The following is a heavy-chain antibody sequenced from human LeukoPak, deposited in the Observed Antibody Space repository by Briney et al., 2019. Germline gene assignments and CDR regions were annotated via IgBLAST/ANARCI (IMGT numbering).Heavy chain of an antibody. CDR3: ATRIAVAGDRAFDI. D-gene: IGHD6-19*01. CDR1: GGTFCSYT. V-gene: IGHV1-69*02. Sequence: ASVKVSCKASGGTFCSYTISWVRQAPGQGLEWMGRIIPILGIANYAQKFQGRVTITADKSTSAAYMGLSSLRSEYTAVSYCATRIAVAGDRAFDIWGQGTMVTVSS. J-gene: IGHJ3*02. CDR2: IIPILGIA.